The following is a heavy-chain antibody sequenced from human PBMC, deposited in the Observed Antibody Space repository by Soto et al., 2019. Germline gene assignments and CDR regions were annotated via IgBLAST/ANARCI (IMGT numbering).Heavy chain of an antibody. CDR1: GGTFSSYA. Sequence: SVKVSCKASGGTFSSYAISWVRQAPGQGLEWMGGIIPIFGTANYAQKFQGRVTITADKSTSTAYMELSSLRSEDTAVYYCARDRISTDYNYYYYGMDVWGQGTTVTVSS. D-gene: IGHD4-4*01. V-gene: IGHV1-69*06. CDR2: IIPIFGTA. CDR3: ARDRISTDYNYYYYGMDV. J-gene: IGHJ6*02.